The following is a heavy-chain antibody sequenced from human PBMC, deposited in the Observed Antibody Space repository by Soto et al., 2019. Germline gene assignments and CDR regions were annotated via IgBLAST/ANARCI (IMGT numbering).Heavy chain of an antibody. CDR3: AKSLWDTSGWKTDY. V-gene: IGHV4-59*01. CDR1: GDSISSLY. J-gene: IGHJ4*02. Sequence: SETLSLTCTVSGDSISSLYWSWIRQPPGKGLEWIGYIYYSGSINYNPSLKSRVTISVDPSKNQFSLRLSSVTAADTAVYYCAKSLWDTSGWKTDYWGQGALVT. CDR2: IYYSGSI. D-gene: IGHD6-19*01.